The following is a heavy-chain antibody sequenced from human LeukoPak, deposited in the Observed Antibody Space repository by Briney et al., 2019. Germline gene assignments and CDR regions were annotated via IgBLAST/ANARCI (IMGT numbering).Heavy chain of an antibody. J-gene: IGHJ4*02. V-gene: IGHV3-7*05. D-gene: IGHD6-13*01. CDR1: GFTFSTHW. CDR2: IKDDGSEK. Sequence: PGRSLRPSRAAPGFTFSTHWLNSVLQAPGRGLEWVASIKDDGSEKNYVDSVKGRFTISRDNANKSLCLQMNSLRAEDTAVYYCVAAGGYWGQGALVTVSS. CDR3: VAAGGY.